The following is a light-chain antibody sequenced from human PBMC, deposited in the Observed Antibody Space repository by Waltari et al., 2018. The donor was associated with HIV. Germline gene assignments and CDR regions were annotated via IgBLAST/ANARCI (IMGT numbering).Light chain of an antibody. V-gene: IGKV3-11*01. J-gene: IGKJ2*01. CDR1: QSVSSY. Sequence: EIVLTQSPATLSLSPGERAPLSCRASQSVSSYLAWYQQKPGQAPRLLIFDASNRATGSPARFSGSGSGTDFTLTISSLEPEDFAVYYCQQRSDWPYTFGQGTKLEIK. CDR2: DAS. CDR3: QQRSDWPYT.